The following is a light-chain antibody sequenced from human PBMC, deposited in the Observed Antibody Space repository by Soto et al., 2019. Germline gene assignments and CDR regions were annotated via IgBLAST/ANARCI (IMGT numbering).Light chain of an antibody. CDR2: TAS. Sequence: MRMTHSPSSLSSSVLDTVTITCRASQSIISHLNWYQQKPGKAPNLLMYTASNLQSGVPSRFSGSGSGTDFTLTISCLQPEDFATYYCQQSYSTPISFGQGTLPEIK. V-gene: IGKV1-39*01. CDR1: QSIISH. J-gene: IGKJ5*01. CDR3: QQSYSTPIS.